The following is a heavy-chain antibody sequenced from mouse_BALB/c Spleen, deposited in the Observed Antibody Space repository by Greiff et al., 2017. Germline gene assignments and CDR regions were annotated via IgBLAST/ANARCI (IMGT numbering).Heavy chain of an antibody. CDR1: GYTFTSYW. D-gene: IGHD2-1*01. V-gene: IGHV1-69*02. J-gene: IGHJ4*01. Sequence: VQLQQPGAELVKPGASVKLSCKASGYTFTSYWMHWVKQRPGQGLEWIGEIDPSDSYTNYNQKFKGKATLTVDKSSSTAYMQLSSLTSEDSAVYYCARGYGNYEEGAMDYWGQGTSVTVSS. CDR3: ARGYGNYEEGAMDY. CDR2: IDPSDSYT.